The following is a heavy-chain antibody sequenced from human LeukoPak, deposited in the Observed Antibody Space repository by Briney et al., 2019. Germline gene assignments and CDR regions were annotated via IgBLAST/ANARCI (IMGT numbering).Heavy chain of an antibody. J-gene: IGHJ3*02. CDR2: INPNSGGT. V-gene: IGHV1-2*02. CDR1: GYTFTGYY. Sequence: ASVKVSCKASGYTFTGYYMHWVRQAPGQGLEWMGWINPNSGGTNYAQKFQGRVTMTRNTSISTAYMELSRLRSDDTAVYYCARDGSLAVVEAFDIWGQGTMVTVSS. CDR3: ARDGSLAVVEAFDI. D-gene: IGHD2-15*01.